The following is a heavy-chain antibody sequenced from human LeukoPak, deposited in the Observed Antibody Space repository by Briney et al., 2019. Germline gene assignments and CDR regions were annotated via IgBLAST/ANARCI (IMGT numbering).Heavy chain of an antibody. CDR3: ARGRAGSSHFDY. J-gene: IGHJ4*02. Sequence: GGSLRLSCAASGFTFSNYAMSWVRQAPGKGLEWVSAISGSGSTIYYADSVKGRFTISRDNAKNSLYLQMNSLRAEDTAVYYCARGRAGSSHFDYWGQGTLVTVSS. D-gene: IGHD3-10*01. V-gene: IGHV3-11*01. CDR1: GFTFSNYA. CDR2: ISGSGSTI.